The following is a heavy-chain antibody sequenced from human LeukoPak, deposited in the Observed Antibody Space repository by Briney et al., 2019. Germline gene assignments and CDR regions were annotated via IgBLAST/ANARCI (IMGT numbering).Heavy chain of an antibody. CDR1: GFTFSTSE. Sequence: GGSLRLSCAASGFTFSTSEMNWVRQAPGKGLEWVSSIGTDAYSYYAVSVKGRSTISRDNAKTSLFLQMSSLTVEDTAIYYCARGTIAGNLGSADWGQGALVTVSS. CDR2: IGTDAYS. J-gene: IGHJ4*02. CDR3: ARGTIAGNLGSAD. V-gene: IGHV3-21*01. D-gene: IGHD4-23*01.